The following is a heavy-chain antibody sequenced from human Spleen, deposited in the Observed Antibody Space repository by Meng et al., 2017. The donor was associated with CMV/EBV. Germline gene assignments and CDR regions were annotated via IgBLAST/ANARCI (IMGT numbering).Heavy chain of an antibody. Sequence: SETLSLTCTVSGGSVSGDSYYWNWIRQPPGKGLEWIGFIYYSGRTNYNPSLKSRVTMSVDTSKSQFSLKLSSVTAADTAVYYCARGIDYDFWSGYSGGDWFDPWGQGTLVTVSS. V-gene: IGHV4-61*01. CDR2: IYYSGRT. J-gene: IGHJ5*02. CDR1: GGSVSGDSYY. D-gene: IGHD3-3*01. CDR3: ARGIDYDFWSGYSGGDWFDP.